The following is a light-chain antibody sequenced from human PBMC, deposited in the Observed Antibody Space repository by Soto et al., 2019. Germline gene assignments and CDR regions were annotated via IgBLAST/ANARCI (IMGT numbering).Light chain of an antibody. J-gene: IGKJ1*01. V-gene: IGKV4-1*01. CDR2: WAS. Sequence: DIVMTQSPDSLAVSLGERATINCKSSQSVLYSSNNKNYLAWYQQKPGQPPKLIIYWASTRESGVPDRFSGSGSATDFTLTISSLQAEDLAVYYCQHYYSTPRTFGQGTKVEIK. CDR1: QSVLYSSNNKNY. CDR3: QHYYSTPRT.